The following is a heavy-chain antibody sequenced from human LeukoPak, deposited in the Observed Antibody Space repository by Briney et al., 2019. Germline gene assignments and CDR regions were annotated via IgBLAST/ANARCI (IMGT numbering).Heavy chain of an antibody. J-gene: IGHJ3*02. D-gene: IGHD6-19*01. Sequence: GGSLRLSCAASGFIFSSYAMSWVRQAPGKGLEWVANIKQDGSEKYYVDSVKGRFTISRDNAKNSLYLQMSILRAADTAVYYCARVRIAVAVSAFDIWGQGTMVTVSS. CDR1: GFIFSSYA. CDR2: IKQDGSEK. V-gene: IGHV3-7*01. CDR3: ARVRIAVAVSAFDI.